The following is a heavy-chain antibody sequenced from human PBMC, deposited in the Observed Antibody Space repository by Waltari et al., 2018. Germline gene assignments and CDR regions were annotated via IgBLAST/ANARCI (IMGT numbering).Heavy chain of an antibody. V-gene: IGHV3-53*01. D-gene: IGHD7-27*01. CDR1: GFTVSNNY. J-gene: IGHJ4*02. Sequence: EVQLVESGGGLVQPGGSLRLSCAASGFTVSNNYLGWVRQAPGKGLEWVSVIYSGGSTYYADSLKGRISTSRDSSKNTVYLQMNNLRAEDTAVYYCARNLGQVVDYWGQGTLVTVSS. CDR2: IYSGGST. CDR3: ARNLGQVVDY.